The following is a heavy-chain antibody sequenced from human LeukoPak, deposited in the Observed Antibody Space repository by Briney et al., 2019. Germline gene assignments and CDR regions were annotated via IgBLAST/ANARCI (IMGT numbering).Heavy chain of an antibody. D-gene: IGHD3-10*01. J-gene: IGHJ4*02. V-gene: IGHV3-72*01. CDR1: GFTFSDYY. Sequence: GGSLRLSCVVSGFTFSDYYMDRVRQTPGKGLEWIGRTKAKVDNYVTEYAASVKGRFTISRDESKSSLYLQMNSLKTEDTAVYYCARDNIGSYDYWGQGTRVTDSP. CDR3: ARDNIGSYDY. CDR2: TKAKVDNYVT.